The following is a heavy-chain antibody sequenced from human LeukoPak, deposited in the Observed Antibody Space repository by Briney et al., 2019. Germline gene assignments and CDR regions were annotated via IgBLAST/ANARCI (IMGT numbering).Heavy chain of an antibody. CDR1: GGSMSFYY. V-gene: IGHV4-4*07. J-gene: IGHJ4*02. Sequence: SETLSLTCTVSGGSMSFYYWSWIRQPAGKGLEWIGRIYTSGSTNYNPSLESRVTMSVDTSKNQFSLRLSSVTAADTAVYYCATSPLRYFDWFFDYWGQGTLVTVSS. D-gene: IGHD3-9*01. CDR3: ATSPLRYFDWFFDY. CDR2: IYTSGST.